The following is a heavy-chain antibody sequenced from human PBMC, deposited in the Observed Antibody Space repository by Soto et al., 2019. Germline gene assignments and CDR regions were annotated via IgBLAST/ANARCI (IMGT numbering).Heavy chain of an antibody. CDR1: GYSFTSYW. D-gene: IGHD6-13*01. CDR3: ASMGRYSISWRTLHGMDL. Sequence: GESLKISCKGSGYSFTSYWISWVRQMPGKGLEWMGRIDPSDSYTNYSPSFQGHVTISADKSISTAYLQWSSLKASDTAMYYCASMGRYSISWRTLHGMDLWVQGTTVTVSS. CDR2: IDPSDSYT. J-gene: IGHJ6*02. V-gene: IGHV5-10-1*01.